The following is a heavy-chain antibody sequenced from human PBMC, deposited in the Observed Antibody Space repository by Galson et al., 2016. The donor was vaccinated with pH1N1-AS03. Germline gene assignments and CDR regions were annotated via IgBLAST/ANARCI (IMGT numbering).Heavy chain of an antibody. CDR1: GFTFSSYA. J-gene: IGHJ4*02. D-gene: IGHD6-13*01. Sequence: SLRLSCAAAGFTFSSYAMYWVRQAPGKGLEYVSVISGNGFSTYYANSVKGRFTISRDNSKNTLYLQMGRLRTEDMAVYYCARGPVSYSNYWFPPPDYWGQGTLVTVSS. CDR2: ISGNGFST. CDR3: ARGPVSYSNYWFPPPDY. V-gene: IGHV3-64*01.